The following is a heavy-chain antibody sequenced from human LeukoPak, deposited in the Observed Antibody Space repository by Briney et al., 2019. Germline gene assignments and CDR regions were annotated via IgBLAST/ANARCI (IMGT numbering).Heavy chain of an antibody. CDR2: IYSGGST. J-gene: IGHJ6*02. Sequence: PGGSLRLSCAASGFTVSSNYMSWVRQAPGKGLEWVSVIYSGGSTYYADSVKGRFTISRDNSKNTLYLQMNSLRAEDTAVYYYAREFRDGYSDPYYYYGMDVWGQGTTVTVSS. D-gene: IGHD5-24*01. V-gene: IGHV3-53*01. CDR1: GFTVSSNY. CDR3: AREFRDGYSDPYYYYGMDV.